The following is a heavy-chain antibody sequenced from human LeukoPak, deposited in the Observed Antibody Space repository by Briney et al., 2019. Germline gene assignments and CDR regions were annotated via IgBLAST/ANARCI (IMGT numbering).Heavy chain of an antibody. CDR3: ANPTTRAADY. CDR1: GFTFSGYG. D-gene: IGHD6-25*01. CDR2: IRYDGSNR. J-gene: IGHJ4*02. V-gene: IGHV3-30*02. Sequence: GGPLRLSCAASGFTFSGYGMHWVRQAPGKGLEWVAFIRYDGSNRYYADSVKGRFTISRDNSKNTLYLQMNSLRAEDTAVYYCANPTTRAADYWGQGTLVTVSS.